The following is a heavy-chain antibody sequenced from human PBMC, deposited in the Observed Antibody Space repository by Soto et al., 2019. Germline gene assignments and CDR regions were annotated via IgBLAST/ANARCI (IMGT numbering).Heavy chain of an antibody. V-gene: IGHV1-8*01. CDR2: MNPNSGNT. CDR3: AREEERRPWYYYGMDV. Sequence: QVQLVQSGAEVKKPGASVKVSCKASGYTFTSYDINWVRQATGQGLEWMGWMNPNSGNTGYAQKFQGRVTMTRNTAISTAYMELSSLRSEDTAVYYCAREEERRPWYYYGMDVWGQGTTVTVSS. CDR1: GYTFTSYD. D-gene: IGHD1-1*01. J-gene: IGHJ6*02.